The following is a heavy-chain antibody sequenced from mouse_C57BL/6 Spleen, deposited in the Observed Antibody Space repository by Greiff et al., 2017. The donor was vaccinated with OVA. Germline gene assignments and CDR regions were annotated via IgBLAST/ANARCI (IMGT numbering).Heavy chain of an antibody. V-gene: IGHV1-64*01. J-gene: IGHJ3*01. CDR3: ARRGYSNYGDWFAY. CDR1: GYTFTSYW. Sequence: QVQLQQPGAELVKPGASVKLSCKASGYTFTSYWMHWVKQRPGQGLEWIGMIHPNSGSTNYNEKFESKATLTVDKSSSTAYMQLRSLTSEDSAVYYCARRGYSNYGDWFAYWGQGTLVTVSA. D-gene: IGHD2-5*01. CDR2: IHPNSGST.